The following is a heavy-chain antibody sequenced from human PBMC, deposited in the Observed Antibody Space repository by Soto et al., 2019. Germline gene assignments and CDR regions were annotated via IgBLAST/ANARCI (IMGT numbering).Heavy chain of an antibody. CDR3: AGEGLYCSSSRCYNRGANWFDP. J-gene: IGHJ5*02. D-gene: IGHD2-2*02. CDR2: ISPDSGGA. Sequence: ASVKVSCKASGYTFTGYYIHWVRQAPGQGLEWMGWISPDSGGANYAQKFQGRVTMTRDTSISTAYMELTRLRSDDTAVYYCAGEGLYCSSSRCYNRGANWFDPWGQGTLVTVSS. V-gene: IGHV1-2*02. CDR1: GYTFTGYY.